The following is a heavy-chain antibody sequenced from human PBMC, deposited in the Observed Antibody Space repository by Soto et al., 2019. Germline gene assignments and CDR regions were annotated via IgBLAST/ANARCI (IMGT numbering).Heavy chain of an antibody. Sequence: EVQVVESGGCLVQPGGSLRLSCVASGFTVSSDYMNWVRQAPGKGLEWVSVIYRGGSTYYADSVKGRFTISRDNSKNTLYLQMNSRRAEDTAVYYCARDPGDRYGMIVWGQWTTVTVSS. D-gene: IGHD1-26*01. CDR2: IYRGGST. J-gene: IGHJ6*02. CDR3: ARDPGDRYGMIV. CDR1: GFTVSSDY. V-gene: IGHV3-66*01.